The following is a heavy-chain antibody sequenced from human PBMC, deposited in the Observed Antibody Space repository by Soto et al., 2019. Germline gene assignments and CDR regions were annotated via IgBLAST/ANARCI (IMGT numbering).Heavy chain of an antibody. CDR1: GGSISSSSYY. CDR3: ARHERGSEGDFWSGYYYYGMDV. D-gene: IGHD3-3*01. J-gene: IGHJ6*02. V-gene: IGHV4-39*01. CDR2: IYYSGST. Sequence: SETLSLTCTVSGGSISSSSYYWGWIRQPPGKGLDWIGSIYYSGSTYYNPSLKSRVTISVDTSKNQFSLKLSSVTAADTAVYYCARHERGSEGDFWSGYYYYGMDVWGQGTTVTVSS.